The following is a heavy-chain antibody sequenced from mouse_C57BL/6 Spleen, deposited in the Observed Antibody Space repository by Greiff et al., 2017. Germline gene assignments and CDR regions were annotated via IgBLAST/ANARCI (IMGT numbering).Heavy chain of an antibody. J-gene: IGHJ4*01. CDR2: IYPGSGST. Sequence: QVQLQQPGAELVKPGASVKMSCKASGYTFTSYWITWVKQRPGQGLEWIGDIYPGSGSTNYNEKFKSKATLTVDTSSSTAYMQLSSLTSEDSAVYYGSSCSSDYVGAMDYWGQGTSVTVSS. CDR1: GYTFTSYW. V-gene: IGHV1-55*01. CDR3: SSCSSDYVGAMDY. D-gene: IGHD2-13*01.